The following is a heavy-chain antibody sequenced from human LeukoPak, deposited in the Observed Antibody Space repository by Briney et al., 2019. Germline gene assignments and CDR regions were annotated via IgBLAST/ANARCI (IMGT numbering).Heavy chain of an antibody. CDR3: ARCRDSYDSWSGTGGWFDP. V-gene: IGHV4-31*03. D-gene: IGHD3/OR15-3a*01. Sequence: PSETLSLTCTVSGVSISSGGYYWSWIRQHPGKGLEWIGYIYYSGSTYYNPPLKSRVTISVNTSKNQFSLKLSSVTAADTAVYYCARCRDSYDSWSGTGGWFDPWGQGTLVTVSS. J-gene: IGHJ5*02. CDR2: IYYSGST. CDR1: GVSISSGGYY.